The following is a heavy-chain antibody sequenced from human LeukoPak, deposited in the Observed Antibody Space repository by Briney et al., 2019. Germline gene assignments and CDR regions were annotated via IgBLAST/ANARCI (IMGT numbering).Heavy chain of an antibody. CDR2: IKSKTDGGTT. V-gene: IGHV3-15*07. CDR3: TTGEAAASYYYGMDV. Sequence: PGGSLRLSCAASGFTFSNAWMNWVRQAPGKGLEWVGRIKSKTDGGTTDYAAPVKGRFTISRDDSKNTLYLQMNSLKTEDTAVYYCTTGEAAASYYYGMDVWGQGTTVTVSS. D-gene: IGHD6-13*01. J-gene: IGHJ6*02. CDR1: GFTFSNAW.